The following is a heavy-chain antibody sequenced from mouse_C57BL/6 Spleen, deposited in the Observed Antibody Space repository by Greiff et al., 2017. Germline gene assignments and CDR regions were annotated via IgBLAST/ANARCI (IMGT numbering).Heavy chain of an antibody. CDR2: ILPGSGST. D-gene: IGHD1-1*01. CDR1: GYTFTGYW. V-gene: IGHV1-9*01. J-gene: IGHJ2*01. CDR3: ASDLITTVVATKGFDY. Sequence: VQGVESGAELMKPGASVKLSCKATGYTFTGYWIEWVKQRPGHGLEWIGEILPGSGSTNYNEKFKGKATFTADTSSNTAYMQLSSLTTEDSAIYYCASDLITTVVATKGFDYWGQGTTLTVSS.